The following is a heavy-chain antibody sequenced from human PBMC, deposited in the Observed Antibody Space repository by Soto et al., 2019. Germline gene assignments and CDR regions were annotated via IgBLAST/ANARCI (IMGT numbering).Heavy chain of an antibody. J-gene: IGHJ4*02. CDR2: ISSSSSYI. CDR1: GFTFSSYS. CDR3: AREFASGSPNYDY. D-gene: IGHD3-10*01. V-gene: IGHV3-21*04. Sequence: PGGSLRLSCAASGFTFSSYSMNWVRQAPGKGLEWVSSISSSSSYIYYADSVKGRFTISRDNAKNSLYLQMNSLRAEDTAVYYCAREFASGSPNYDYWGLGTLVTVSS.